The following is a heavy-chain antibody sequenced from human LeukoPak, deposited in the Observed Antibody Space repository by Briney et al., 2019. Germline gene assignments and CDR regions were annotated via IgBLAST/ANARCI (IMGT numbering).Heavy chain of an antibody. Sequence: GGSLRLSCAASGFTFSSYSMNWVRQAPGKGLEWVSYISSSSSTIYYADSVKGRFTISRDNAKNSLYLQMNSLRAGDTAVYYCARDSRGSGSYYNVRYFDYWGQGTLVTVSS. V-gene: IGHV3-48*01. CDR2: ISSSSSTI. CDR1: GFTFSSYS. D-gene: IGHD3-10*01. J-gene: IGHJ4*02. CDR3: ARDSRGSGSYYNVRYFDY.